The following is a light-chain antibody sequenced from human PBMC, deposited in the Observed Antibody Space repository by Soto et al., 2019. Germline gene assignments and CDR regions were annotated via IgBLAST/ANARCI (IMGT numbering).Light chain of an antibody. V-gene: IGLV2-14*01. CDR3: AAWDDSLSAFYV. CDR2: EVN. J-gene: IGLJ1*01. CDR1: ASDVGGYNY. Sequence: QSVLAQPASVSGSPGQSITISCTGTASDVGGYNYVSWYQHHPGEAPKLMIYEVNDRPSGVSNRFSGSKSGTSASLAISGLRSEDEADYYCAAWDDSLSAFYVFGTGTKVTVL.